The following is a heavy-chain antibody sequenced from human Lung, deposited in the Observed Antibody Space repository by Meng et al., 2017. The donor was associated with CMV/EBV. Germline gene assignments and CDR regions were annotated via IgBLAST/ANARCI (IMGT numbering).Heavy chain of an antibody. CDR1: GFTFSSYA. CDR2: ISGGGGTT. J-gene: IGHJ4*02. Sequence: SXXASGFTFSSYAMTWVRQAPGKGLEWVSVISGGGGTTDFADSVKGRFTISRDNSKNTLYLQMYSLRAEDTAVYYCAKEPTYQRYSGSYLDYWGQGTLVXVSS. V-gene: IGHV3-23*01. CDR3: AKEPTYQRYSGSYLDY. D-gene: IGHD1-26*01.